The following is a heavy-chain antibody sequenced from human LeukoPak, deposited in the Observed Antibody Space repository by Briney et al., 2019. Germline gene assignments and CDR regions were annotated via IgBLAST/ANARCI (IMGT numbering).Heavy chain of an antibody. CDR2: INSDGTST. CDR1: GFTFSSYW. D-gene: IGHD6-19*01. V-gene: IGHV3-74*01. J-gene: IGHJ4*02. Sequence: GGSLRLSCAASGFTFSSYWMHWVRQAPGKGLVWVSRINSDGTSTSYADSVKGRFTISRDNAKNTLYLQMNSLRAEDTAVYYCARDSSGWYWDSYFDYWGQGTLVTVSS. CDR3: ARDSSGWYWDSYFDY.